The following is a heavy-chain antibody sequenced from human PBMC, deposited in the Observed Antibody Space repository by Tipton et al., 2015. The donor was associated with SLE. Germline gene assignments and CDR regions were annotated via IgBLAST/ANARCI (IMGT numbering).Heavy chain of an antibody. J-gene: IGHJ4*02. V-gene: IGHV1-3*01. CDR1: GYTFTSYA. CDR2: INAGNGNT. D-gene: IGHD7-27*01. CDR3: ARDLWGAMAF. Sequence: QLVQSGAEVKKPGASVKVSCKASGYTFTSYAMHWVRQAPGQRLEWMGWINAGNGNTKYSQKFQGRVTITRDTSASTAYMELSSLRSEDTAVYYCARDLWGAMAFWGQGTLVTVSS.